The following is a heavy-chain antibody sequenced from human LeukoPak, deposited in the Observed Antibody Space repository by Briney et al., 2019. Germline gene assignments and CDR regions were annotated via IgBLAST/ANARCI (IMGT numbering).Heavy chain of an antibody. V-gene: IGHV4-34*01. Sequence: PSETLSLTCAVYDGAFTDYHWTWIRQPPGKGLEWIGEINHSRSTRYSPSLKSRVTISVDTPKNQFSLKLSSVTAADTAVYYCARATEGYSSSVVYMDVWGKGTTVTVSS. CDR1: DGAFTDYH. CDR2: INHSRST. J-gene: IGHJ6*03. D-gene: IGHD6-6*01. CDR3: ARATEGYSSSVVYMDV.